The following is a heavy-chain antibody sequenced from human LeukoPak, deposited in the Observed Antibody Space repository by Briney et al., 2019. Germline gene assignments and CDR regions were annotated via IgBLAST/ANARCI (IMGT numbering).Heavy chain of an antibody. V-gene: IGHV3-23*01. Sequence: GGTLRLSCVASGFTFSSYGMSWVRQAPGKGLEWVSAISGSGGSTYYADSVKGRFTISRDNSKNTLYLQMNSLRAEDTAIYYCARDERLLSFLKWGQGTLVTVSS. J-gene: IGHJ4*02. CDR3: ARDERLLSFLK. CDR1: GFTFSSYG. D-gene: IGHD3-3*01. CDR2: ISGSGGST.